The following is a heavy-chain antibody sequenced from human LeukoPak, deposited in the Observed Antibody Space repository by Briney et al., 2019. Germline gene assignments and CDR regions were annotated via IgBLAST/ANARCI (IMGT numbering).Heavy chain of an antibody. D-gene: IGHD4-17*01. J-gene: IGHJ3*02. Sequence: SVKVSCKASGGTFSSYTITWVRQAPGQGLEWMGRIITFLDRADYAQNFQGRVTITADKSTSTVYMELRRLRSEDTAVYYCARNYGDYDAFDIWGRGTMVAVSS. V-gene: IGHV1-69*02. CDR2: IITFLDRA. CDR3: ARNYGDYDAFDI. CDR1: GGTFSSYT.